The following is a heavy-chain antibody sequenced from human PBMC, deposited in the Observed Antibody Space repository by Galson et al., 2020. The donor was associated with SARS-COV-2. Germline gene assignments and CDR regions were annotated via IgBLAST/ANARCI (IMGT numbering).Heavy chain of an antibody. V-gene: IGHV3-23*01. CDR2: ISASGDYT. D-gene: IGHD3-16*01. CDR1: GFPFSTSV. Sequence: GESLKISCAASGFPFSTSVMTWVRQAPGKGLAWVSSISASGDYTYYADSVKGRFIVSRDNSKNTLYLQMSSLRAEDTAVYNCARGTYGSYWGVGFDPWGQGTQVTVSS. J-gene: IGHJ5*02. CDR3: ARGTYGSYWGVGFDP.